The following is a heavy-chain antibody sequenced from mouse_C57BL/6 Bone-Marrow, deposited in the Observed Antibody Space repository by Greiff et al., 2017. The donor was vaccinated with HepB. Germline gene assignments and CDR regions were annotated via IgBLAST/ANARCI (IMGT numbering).Heavy chain of an antibody. V-gene: IGHV1-64*01. CDR2: IHPNSGST. CDR1: GYTFTSYW. J-gene: IGHJ2*01. D-gene: IGHD1-2*01. CDR3: ASGGLLRLYYFDY. Sequence: VQLQQPGAELVKPGASVKLSCKASGYTFTSYWMHWVKQRPGQGLEWIGMIHPNSGSTNYNEKFKSKATLTVDKSSSTAYMQLSSLTSEDSAVYYCASGGLLRLYYFDYWGQGTTLTVSS.